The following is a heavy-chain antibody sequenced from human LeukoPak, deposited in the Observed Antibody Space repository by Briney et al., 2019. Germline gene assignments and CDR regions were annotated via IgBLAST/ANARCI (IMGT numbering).Heavy chain of an antibody. J-gene: IGHJ5*02. CDR1: GGSFSGYY. CDR2: INHSGST. Sequence: SETLSLTCAVYGGSFSGYYWSWIRQPPGEGLEWIGEINHSGSTNYNPSLKSRVTISVDTSKNQFSLKLSSVTAADTAVYYCARGIGYGDYVFDPWGQGTLVTVSS. V-gene: IGHV4-34*01. D-gene: IGHD4-17*01. CDR3: ARGIGYGDYVFDP.